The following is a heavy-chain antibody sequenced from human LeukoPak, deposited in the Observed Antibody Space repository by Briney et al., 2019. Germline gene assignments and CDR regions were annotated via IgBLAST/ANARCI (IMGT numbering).Heavy chain of an antibody. V-gene: IGHV3-66*01. CDR2: IYRGEKT. CDR1: GFGVSSNY. Sequence: TGGSRRLSCEASGFGVSSNYINWVRQAPGKGLEWVSVIYRGEKTYYADSVKGRFNISRDSSKNTVFLQMNSLRAEDTAICYCARSDGGVLYCGEDCYLDLWGQGTLVTVSS. J-gene: IGHJ4*02. CDR3: ARSDGGVLYCGEDCYLDL. D-gene: IGHD2-21*02.